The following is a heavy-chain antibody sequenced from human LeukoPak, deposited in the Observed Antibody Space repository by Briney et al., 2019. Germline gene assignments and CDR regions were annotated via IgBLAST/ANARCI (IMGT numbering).Heavy chain of an antibody. D-gene: IGHD5-12*01. CDR1: GGSISNSDYY. J-gene: IGHJ4*02. V-gene: IGHV4-39*01. Sequence: SETLSLTCTVSGGSISNSDYYWGWIRQPPGKGLEWIGTIYYSGSTYYNPSLKSRVTISVDTSKNEFSLKLSSVTDADTAVYYCARIRFNGYDSYYFESWGQGTLVTVSS. CDR3: ARIRFNGYDSYYFES. CDR2: IYYSGST.